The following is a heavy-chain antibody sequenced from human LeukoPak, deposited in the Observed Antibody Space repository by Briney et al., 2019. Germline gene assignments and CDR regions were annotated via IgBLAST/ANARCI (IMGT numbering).Heavy chain of an antibody. D-gene: IGHD5-12*01. Sequence: VASVKVSCKASGYTFTSYGISWVRQAPGQRLEWMGWINAGNGNTKSSQRFHDRVTITRDTSASTAYMELSSLTSEDTSVYFCARDRGGGYDLDFWGQGTLVTVSS. V-gene: IGHV1-3*01. J-gene: IGHJ4*02. CDR2: INAGNGNT. CDR1: GYTFTSYG. CDR3: ARDRGGGYDLDF.